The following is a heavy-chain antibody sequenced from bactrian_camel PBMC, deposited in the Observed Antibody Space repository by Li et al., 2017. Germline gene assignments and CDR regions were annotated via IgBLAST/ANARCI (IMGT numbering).Heavy chain of an antibody. CDR1: GFTFSNNW. Sequence: QVQLVESGGGLVQPGGSLRLSCEASGFTFSNNWTHRVRQAPGKGLEWGSTIYTGDGRTKSADSVKGRFAISRDNAKNTLYLELNSLKTEDTAMYYCANVAQSVPYGAFDHWGQGTQVTVS. V-gene: IGHV3S1*01. J-gene: IGHJ4*01. CDR3: ANVAQSVPYGAFDH. D-gene: IGHD3*01. CDR2: IYTGDGRT.